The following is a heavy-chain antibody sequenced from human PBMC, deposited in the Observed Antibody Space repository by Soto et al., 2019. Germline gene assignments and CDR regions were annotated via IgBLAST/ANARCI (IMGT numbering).Heavy chain of an antibody. CDR1: GYTFIGHY. J-gene: IGHJ4*02. CDR3: ARDHGNSWPRSFDY. Sequence: QVHLVQSGAEVKKPGASVKVSCKASGYTFIGHYMHWVRQAPGQGLEWMGWINTQAGGTSYAQRFQGRVTMTRDTSKSTAYLELNRLGSDDTAVYSCARDHGNSWPRSFDYWGQGTLVTVTS. V-gene: IGHV1-2*02. CDR2: INTQAGGT. D-gene: IGHD2-15*01.